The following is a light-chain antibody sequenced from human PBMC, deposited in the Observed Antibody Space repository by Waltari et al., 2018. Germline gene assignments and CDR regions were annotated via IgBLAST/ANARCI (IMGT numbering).Light chain of an antibody. CDR1: QSISDY. CDR3: QQSYSSPWT. Sequence: DIQMTQSPPALSASVGDRVAITCRASQSISDYLHWYQQKPGQAPRVLIYTASSLQRGVPTRFSGSGSGTEFTLTISTLQPEDAATYYCQQSYSSPWTFGQGTKVEIK. V-gene: IGKV1-39*01. J-gene: IGKJ1*01. CDR2: TAS.